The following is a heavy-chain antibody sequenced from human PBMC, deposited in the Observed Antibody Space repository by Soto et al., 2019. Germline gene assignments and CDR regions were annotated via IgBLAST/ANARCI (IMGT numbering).Heavy chain of an antibody. Sequence: GASVKVSCKASGYTFTGYYMHWVRQAPGQGLEWMGWINPNSGGTNHAQKFQGWVTMTRDTSISTAYMELSRLRSDDTTVYYCARDARPGYSSSWYRYYYGMDVWGQGTTVTVSS. J-gene: IGHJ6*02. D-gene: IGHD6-13*01. CDR3: ARDARPGYSSSWYRYYYGMDV. CDR2: INPNSGGT. CDR1: GYTFTGYY. V-gene: IGHV1-2*04.